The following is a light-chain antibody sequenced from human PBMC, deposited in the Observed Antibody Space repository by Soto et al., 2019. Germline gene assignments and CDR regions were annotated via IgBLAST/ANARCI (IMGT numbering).Light chain of an antibody. CDR1: QRVNSNY. CDR3: QQYTASSGIFS. J-gene: IGKJ3*01. Sequence: VLTQSPGTLSLSPGERATLSCRASQRVNSNYFAWYQQKPGQAPRLFVFGASTRATGIPDRFSGSGSGTDFILTISRVEPEDFAVYYCQQYTASSGIFSFGPGTKVDIK. V-gene: IGKV3-20*01. CDR2: GAS.